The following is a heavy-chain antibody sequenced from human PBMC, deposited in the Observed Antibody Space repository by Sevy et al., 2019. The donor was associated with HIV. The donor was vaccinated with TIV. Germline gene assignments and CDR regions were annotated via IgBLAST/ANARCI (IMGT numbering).Heavy chain of an antibody. D-gene: IGHD1-1*01. CDR2: LYSGGRT. Sequence: GGSLRLSCAASGFSVSSNYMSWVRQAPGKGLEWVSVLYSGGRTYYADSVKGRFTISRDNSKNTLYHQMNSLRAEDTAVYYCARDSIQGFDYWGQGTLVTVSS. J-gene: IGHJ4*02. CDR3: ARDSIQGFDY. V-gene: IGHV3-66*01. CDR1: GFSVSSNY.